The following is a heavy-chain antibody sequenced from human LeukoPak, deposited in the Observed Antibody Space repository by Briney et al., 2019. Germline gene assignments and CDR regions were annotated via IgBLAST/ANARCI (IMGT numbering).Heavy chain of an antibody. V-gene: IGHV4-30-4*08. Sequence: PSETVSLTCTVSGGSISSYYWSWIRQPPGKGLEWIGYIYYSGSTYYTPSLRGRVTISVDTSKNQFSLNLSSVTAADTAVYYCARGYSLDYWGQGTLVTVSS. CDR2: IYYSGST. CDR3: ARGYSLDY. D-gene: IGHD5-18*01. J-gene: IGHJ4*02. CDR1: GGSISSYY.